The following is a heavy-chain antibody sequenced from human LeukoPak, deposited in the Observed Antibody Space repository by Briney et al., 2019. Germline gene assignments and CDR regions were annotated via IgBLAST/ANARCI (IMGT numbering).Heavy chain of an antibody. CDR3: ASRPADSTWYGVFDY. CDR1: GGSINSHY. J-gene: IGHJ4*02. CDR2: VFNGGST. D-gene: IGHD6-13*01. V-gene: IGHV4-59*11. Sequence: SETLSLTCSASGGSINSHYWSWIRQSPGKGLEWIGYVFNGGSTNYNPSLKSRVTMSLDTSRDQFSLRLSSVTAADTAIYYCASRPADSTWYGVFDYWSPGTLVTVSS.